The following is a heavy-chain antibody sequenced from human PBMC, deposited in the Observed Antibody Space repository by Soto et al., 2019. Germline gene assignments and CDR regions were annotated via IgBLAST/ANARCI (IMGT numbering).Heavy chain of an antibody. V-gene: IGHV4-38-2*01. Sequence: SETLSLTCAVSGYSISNGDYWGWIRQAPGKGPEWIGSVYYSGSTHYEPSLRGRIAISVDTLKNQFSLRLTSVTAADTAMYFCARNISTHFDSWGQGITVTVSS. CDR3: ARNISTHFDS. D-gene: IGHD3-9*01. CDR2: VYYSGST. J-gene: IGHJ4*02. CDR1: GYSISNGDY.